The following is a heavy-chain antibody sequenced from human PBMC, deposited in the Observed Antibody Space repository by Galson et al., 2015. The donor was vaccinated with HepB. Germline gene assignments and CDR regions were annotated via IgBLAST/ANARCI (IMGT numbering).Heavy chain of an antibody. CDR3: ARDLPGSGGAFDI. Sequence: SLRLSCAASGFTFSSYGMHWVRQAPGKGLEWVTAIWYDGSNRYYADSVKGRFTISRDNSRNTLYLQMDSLRVEDTAVYYCARDLPGSGGAFDIWGQGTMVTVST. J-gene: IGHJ3*02. CDR1: GFTFSSYG. CDR2: IWYDGSNR. V-gene: IGHV3-33*08. D-gene: IGHD3-10*01.